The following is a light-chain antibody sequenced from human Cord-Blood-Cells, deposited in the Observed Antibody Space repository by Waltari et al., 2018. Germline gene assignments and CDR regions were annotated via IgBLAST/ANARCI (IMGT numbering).Light chain of an antibody. V-gene: IGKV3-11*01. CDR2: DAS. J-gene: IGKJ1*01. Sequence: ESVFTQYPATLSLSPGERATRSCRARQRVSSYLTWYQQKRGQAPWLLIYDASNRATGIPARCRCSGAGTDFALTSCSLEPEDVAVYYCQQRSNWWTCGQGTKVEIK. CDR3: QQRSNWWT. CDR1: QRVSSY.